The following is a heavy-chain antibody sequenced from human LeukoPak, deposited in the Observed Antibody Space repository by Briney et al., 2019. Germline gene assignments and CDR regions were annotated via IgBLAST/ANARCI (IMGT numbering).Heavy chain of an antibody. CDR1: GFPFSSYS. V-gene: IGHV3-21*01. CDR3: ARDANYYDSSGTLGY. CDR2: ISSRRSYI. D-gene: IGHD3-22*01. Sequence: GGSLRLSCAASGFPFSSYSMKWVRQAPGKGLEWVSYISSRRSYIYYADSVKGRFTISRDNDKNSLYLQMNSLRAEDTAVYYCARDANYYDSSGTLGYWGQGTLVTVSS. J-gene: IGHJ4*02.